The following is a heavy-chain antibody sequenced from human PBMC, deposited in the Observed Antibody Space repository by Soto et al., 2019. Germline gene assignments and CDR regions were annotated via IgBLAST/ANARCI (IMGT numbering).Heavy chain of an antibody. CDR3: ARDPTNGFTQNSNYQGLYGMDV. Sequence: ASVKVSCKASGYTFTSYYMHWVRQAPGQGLEWMGIINPSGGSTSYAQKFQGRVTITRDTSTSTVYMELSSLRSEDTAVYYCARDPTNGFTQNSNYQGLYGMDVWGQGTTVTVSS. J-gene: IGHJ6*02. CDR2: INPSGGST. D-gene: IGHD4-4*01. V-gene: IGHV1-46*01. CDR1: GYTFTSYY.